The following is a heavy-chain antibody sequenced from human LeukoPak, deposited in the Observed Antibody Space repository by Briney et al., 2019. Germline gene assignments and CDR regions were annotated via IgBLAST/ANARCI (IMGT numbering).Heavy chain of an antibody. CDR2: INHSGST. J-gene: IGHJ6*03. CDR1: GGSFSGYY. CDR3: ARLVGAPEGYCSSTSCYYYYYYYMDV. V-gene: IGHV4-34*01. Sequence: SEALSLTCAVYGGSFSGYYWSWIRQPPGKGLEWIGEINHSGSTNYNPSLKSRVTISVDTSKNQFSLKLSSVTAADTAVYYCARLVGAPEGYCSSTSCYYYYYYYMDVWGKGTTVTISS. D-gene: IGHD2-2*01.